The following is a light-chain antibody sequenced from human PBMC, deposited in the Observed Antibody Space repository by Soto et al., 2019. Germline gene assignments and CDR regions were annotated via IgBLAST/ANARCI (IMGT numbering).Light chain of an antibody. V-gene: IGKV1-5*01. CDR1: QSISSW. CDR3: QRYNSYPWT. CDR2: DAS. Sequence: DIQMTQSPSTLSASVGDRVTITCRASQSISSWLAWYQQKPGKAPKLLIYDASSLESGVPSRFSGSGSGTEFTVNISSVKPDDFATYYCQRYNSYPWTFGQGTKVEIK. J-gene: IGKJ1*01.